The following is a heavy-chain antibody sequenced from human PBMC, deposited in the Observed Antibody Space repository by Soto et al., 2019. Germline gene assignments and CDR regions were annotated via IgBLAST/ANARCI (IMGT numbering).Heavy chain of an antibody. J-gene: IGHJ5*02. D-gene: IGHD2-8*01. Sequence: QVQLVQSGAEVKKPGASVKVSCKASGYTFINYDINWVRQATGQGLEWVGWMNPDSGNTGYVQNFQGRVTMTGNTSISSVYMELSSLTSEDTAVYYCARRRGSNGWFDLWGQGTLVTVSS. V-gene: IGHV1-8*01. CDR3: ARRRGSNGWFDL. CDR2: MNPDSGNT. CDR1: GYTFINYD.